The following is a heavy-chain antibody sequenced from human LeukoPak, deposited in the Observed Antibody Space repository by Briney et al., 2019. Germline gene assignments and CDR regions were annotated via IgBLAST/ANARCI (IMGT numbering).Heavy chain of an antibody. D-gene: IGHD3-3*01. CDR3: ARQQYDFWSGDYGPHGVDP. CDR1: GGSISSSSYY. V-gene: IGHV4-39*01. J-gene: IGHJ5*02. CDR2: IYYSGST. Sequence: SETLSLTCTVSGGSISSSSYYWGWIRQPPGKGLEWIGSIYYSGSTYYNPSLKSRVTISVDTSKNQLSLKLSSVTAAETAVYYCARQQYDFWSGDYGPHGVDPWGQGTLVTVSS.